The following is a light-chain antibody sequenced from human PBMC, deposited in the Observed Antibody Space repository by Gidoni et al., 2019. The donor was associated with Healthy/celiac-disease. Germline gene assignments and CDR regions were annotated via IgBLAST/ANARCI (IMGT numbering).Light chain of an antibody. CDR1: KLGDKY. V-gene: IGLV3-1*01. J-gene: IGLJ2*01. CDR2: QDS. CDR3: QAWDSSTAWV. Sequence: SYELTQPPPVSVSPGQTASLTCSGDKLGDKYTCWYQQKPGQSPVLVIYQDSKRPSGIPERFSGSNSGNTATLTISGTQAMDEADYYCQAWDSSTAWVFGGGTKLTVL.